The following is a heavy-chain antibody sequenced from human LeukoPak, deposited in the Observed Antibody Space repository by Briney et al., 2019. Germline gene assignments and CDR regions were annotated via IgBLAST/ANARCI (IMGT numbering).Heavy chain of an antibody. J-gene: IGHJ4*02. CDR3: ARGGSGRKPYYFDY. V-gene: IGHV1-2*02. CDR2: INPNSGGT. CDR1: GYTFTGYN. Sequence: WASVKVSCKASGYTFTGYNMHWVRQAPGQGLEWMGWINPNSGGTNYAQKFQGRVTMTRDTSISTAYMELSRLRSDDTAVYYCARGGSGRKPYYFDYWGQGTLVTVSS. D-gene: IGHD3-10*01.